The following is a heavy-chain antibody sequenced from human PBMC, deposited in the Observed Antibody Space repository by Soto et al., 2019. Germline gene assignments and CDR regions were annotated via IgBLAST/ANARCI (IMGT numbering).Heavy chain of an antibody. D-gene: IGHD5-18*01. CDR2: IIPIFGTA. CDR1: GGTFSSYA. Sequence: SVKVSCKASGGTFSSYAISWVRQAPGQGLEWMGGIIPIFGTANYAQKFQGRVTITADESTSTAYMELSSLRSEDTAVYYCARGGRIRGYSYGSYYYYGMDVWGRGTTVTVSS. CDR3: ARGGRIRGYSYGSYYYYGMDV. V-gene: IGHV1-69*13. J-gene: IGHJ6*02.